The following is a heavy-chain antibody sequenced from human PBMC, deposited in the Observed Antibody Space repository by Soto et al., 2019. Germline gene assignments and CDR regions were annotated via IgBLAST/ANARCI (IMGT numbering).Heavy chain of an antibody. CDR1: GFTFSSYA. D-gene: IGHD5-12*01. J-gene: IGHJ6*02. V-gene: IGHV3-23*01. CDR3: AGLEMAKTKYYYYGMDV. CDR2: ISGSGGST. Sequence: HPGGSLRLSCAASGFTFSSYAMSWVRQAPGKGLEWVSAISGSGGSTYYADSVKGRFTISRDNSKNTLYLQMNSLRAEDTAVYYCAGLEMAKTKYYYYGMDVWGQGTRVTVSS.